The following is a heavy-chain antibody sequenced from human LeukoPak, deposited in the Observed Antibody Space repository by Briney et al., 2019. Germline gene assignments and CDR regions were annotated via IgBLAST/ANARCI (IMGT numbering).Heavy chain of an antibody. CDR2: IYTSGST. D-gene: IGHD3-9*01. J-gene: IGHJ3*02. CDR3: ARHAGYFDWLFPDDAFDI. Sequence: PSETLSLTCNVSGDSISSGIHSWSWIRQPAGKGLEYIGRIYTSGSTNYSPSPKSRVTISLDTSKNQVSLNLTSVTAADTAVYYCARHAGYFDWLFPDDAFDIWGQGTMVTVSS. CDR1: GDSISSGIHS. V-gene: IGHV4-61*02.